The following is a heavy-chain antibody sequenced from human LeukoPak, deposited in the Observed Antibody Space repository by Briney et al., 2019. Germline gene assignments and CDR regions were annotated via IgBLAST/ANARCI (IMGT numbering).Heavy chain of an antibody. V-gene: IGHV3-23*01. Sequence: GGSLRLSCAASGFTFSSYAMSWVRQAPGKGLEWVSAISGSDGSTYYADSVKGRFTISRDNSKSTLYLQMNSLRAEDTAVYYCAKLATYYGSGSYSYYFDYWGQGTLVTVSS. CDR1: GFTFSSYA. CDR2: ISGSDGST. D-gene: IGHD3-10*01. J-gene: IGHJ4*02. CDR3: AKLATYYGSGSYSYYFDY.